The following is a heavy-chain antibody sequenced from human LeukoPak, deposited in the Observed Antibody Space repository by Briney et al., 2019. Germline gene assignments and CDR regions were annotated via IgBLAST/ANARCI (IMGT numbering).Heavy chain of an antibody. J-gene: IGHJ4*02. CDR2: VTVSGDRT. CDR3: ARDKSYGDSEDY. Sequence: GGSLRLSCAASGFTFSSYAMTWVRQAPGKGLEWVSTVTVSGDRTYYADSVKGRFTISRDNAKNSLYLQMNSLRADDTAVYYCARDKSYGDSEDYWGQGTLVTVSS. D-gene: IGHD2-21*02. CDR1: GFTFSSYA. V-gene: IGHV3-23*01.